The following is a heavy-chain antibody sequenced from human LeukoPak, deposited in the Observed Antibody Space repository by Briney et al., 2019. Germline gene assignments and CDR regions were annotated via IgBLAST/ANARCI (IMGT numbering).Heavy chain of an antibody. CDR1: GFTFDDYT. Sequence: GGSLRLSCAASGFTFDDYTMYWVRQAPGKGLEWVSLISWDGGSKYYADSVKGRFTISRDNSKNTLYLQMNGLRAEDTAVYYCAKDSAKKYDDYWGQGTLVTVSS. D-gene: IGHD2/OR15-2a*01. V-gene: IGHV3-43*01. J-gene: IGHJ4*02. CDR2: ISWDGGSK. CDR3: AKDSAKKYDDY.